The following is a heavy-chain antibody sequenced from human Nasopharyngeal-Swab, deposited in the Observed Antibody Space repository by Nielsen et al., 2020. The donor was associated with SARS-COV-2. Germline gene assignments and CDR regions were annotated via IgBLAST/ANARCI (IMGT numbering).Heavy chain of an antibody. D-gene: IGHD6-19*01. Sequence: WIRQPPGKGLEWVGFIRSKAYGGTTEYAASVKGRFTTSRGDSKSIAYLQMNSLKTEDTAVYYCTRAELGAVAGVYYFDYWGQGTLVTVSS. CDR2: IRSKAYGGTT. CDR3: TRAELGAVAGVYYFDY. V-gene: IGHV3-49*02. J-gene: IGHJ4*02.